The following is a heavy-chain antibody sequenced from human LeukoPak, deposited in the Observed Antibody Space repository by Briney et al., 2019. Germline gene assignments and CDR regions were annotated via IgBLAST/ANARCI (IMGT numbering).Heavy chain of an antibody. CDR2: INHSGST. D-gene: IGHD5-12*01. J-gene: IGHJ4*02. V-gene: IGHV4-34*01. CDR1: GGSFSGYY. Sequence: SETLSLTCAVYGGSFSGYYWSCIRQPPGKGLEWIGEINHSGSTNYNPSLKSRVTISVDTSKNQFSLKLSSVTAADTAVYYCARRGYSGYAHWGQGTLVTVSS. CDR3: ARRGYSGYAH.